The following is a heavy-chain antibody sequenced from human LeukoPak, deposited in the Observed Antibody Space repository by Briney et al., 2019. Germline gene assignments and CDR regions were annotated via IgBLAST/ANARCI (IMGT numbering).Heavy chain of an antibody. V-gene: IGHV4-39*07. CDR3: ARDFRFIAVAGSFDY. J-gene: IGHJ4*02. CDR2: IYYSGGT. Sequence: SETLSLTCTVSGGSLSTSSYYWGWIRQPPGKGLEWIGSIYYSGGTYYNPSLTSRVTISGDMSKNQFSLKLSSVAAADTAVYYCARDFRFIAVAGSFDYWGQGTLVTVSS. CDR1: GGSLSTSSYY. D-gene: IGHD6-19*01.